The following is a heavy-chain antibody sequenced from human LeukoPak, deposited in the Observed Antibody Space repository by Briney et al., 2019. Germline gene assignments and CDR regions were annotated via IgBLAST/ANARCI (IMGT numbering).Heavy chain of an antibody. CDR2: IYYSGST. Sequence: SETLSLTCAVYGGSFSDYYWSWIRQHPGKGLEWIGYIYYSGSTYYNPSLKSRVTISVDTSKNQFSLKLSSVTAADTAVYYCARDTPRGGFDYWGQGTLVTVSS. CDR1: GGSFSDYY. V-gene: IGHV4-31*11. J-gene: IGHJ4*02. CDR3: ARDTPRGGFDY.